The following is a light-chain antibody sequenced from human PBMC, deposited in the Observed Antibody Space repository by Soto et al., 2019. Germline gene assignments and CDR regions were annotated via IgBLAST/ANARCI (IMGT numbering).Light chain of an antibody. V-gene: IGKV1-33*01. CDR3: QQYENLPT. CDR1: QNINNY. Sequence: DIQMTQSPSSVSGSLGDRVTITFQASQNINNYLNWYQQKPGRAPKLLIYDASNLEAGVPSRFRGSGSGTDFTFTISRLQPEDIATYYCQQYENLPTFGQGTRLEIK. CDR2: DAS. J-gene: IGKJ5*01.